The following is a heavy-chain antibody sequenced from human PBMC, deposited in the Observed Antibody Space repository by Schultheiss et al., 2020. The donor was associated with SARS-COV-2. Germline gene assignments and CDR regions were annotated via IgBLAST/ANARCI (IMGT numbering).Heavy chain of an antibody. Sequence: SETLSLTCTVSGGSVSSGSYYWSWIRQPPGKGLEWIGEINHSGSTNYNPSLKSRVTISVNTAKNQFSLKLSSVTAADTAVYYCARGWLAHYYYYYGMDVWGQGTTVTVSS. V-gene: IGHV4-61*01. D-gene: IGHD6-19*01. CDR2: INHSGST. J-gene: IGHJ6*02. CDR3: ARGWLAHYYYYYGMDV. CDR1: GGSVSSGSYY.